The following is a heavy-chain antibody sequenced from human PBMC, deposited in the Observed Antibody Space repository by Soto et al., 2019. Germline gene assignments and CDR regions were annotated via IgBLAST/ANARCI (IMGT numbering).Heavy chain of an antibody. Sequence: GGSLRLSCAASGFTFDDYAMHWVRQAPGKGLEXVSAXXXSXGXTXYXXXXKGRFPISRDNSKNTLYLQMNSLRAEDTAVYYCATQITGTSKSDYWGQGALVTVSS. D-gene: IGHD1-7*01. CDR2: XXXSXGXT. J-gene: IGHJ4*02. CDR3: ATQITGTSKSDY. CDR1: GFTFDDYA. V-gene: IGHV3-23*01.